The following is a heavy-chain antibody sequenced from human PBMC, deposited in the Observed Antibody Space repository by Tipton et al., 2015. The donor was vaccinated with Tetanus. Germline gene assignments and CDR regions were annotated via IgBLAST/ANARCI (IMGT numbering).Heavy chain of an antibody. V-gene: IGHV3-48*01. J-gene: IGHJ5*02. Sequence: SLRLSCEGSGFPFYSYAMAWVRQAPGKGLEWIAYITDGRSVIQYADSVKGRFTVSRDNDENSLYLQMTSLRAEDTALYYCAKGRTVVGVGRRNNNWFDPWGQGTLVTVSS. CDR1: GFPFYSYA. CDR2: ITDGRSVI. CDR3: AKGRTVVGVGRRNNNWFDP. D-gene: IGHD3-3*01.